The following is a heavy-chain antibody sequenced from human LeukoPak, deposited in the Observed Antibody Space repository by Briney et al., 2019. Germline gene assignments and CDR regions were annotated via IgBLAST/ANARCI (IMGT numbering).Heavy chain of an antibody. CDR2: IIPILGIA. J-gene: IGHJ4*02. CDR3: ASRRFDY. V-gene: IGHV1-69*04. CDR1: GGTYSSYA. Sequence: ASVTVSCKASGGTYSSYAISWVRQAPGQGLEWMGRIIPILGIANYEQKFQGRVTITADKSTSTAYMELSSLRSEDTAVYYCASRRFDYWGQGTLVTVSS.